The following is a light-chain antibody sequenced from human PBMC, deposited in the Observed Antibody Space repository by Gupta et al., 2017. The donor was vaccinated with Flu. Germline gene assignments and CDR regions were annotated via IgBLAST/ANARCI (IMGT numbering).Light chain of an antibody. J-gene: IGLJ3*02. CDR2: EVN. CDR3: SSYTTCIMLTKWV. CDR1: RIDVGGYNY. V-gene: IGLV2-14*01. Sequence: QSALSQPASVSGSPGPSITISCPRSRIDVGGYNYVSRYHQHPGKAPKLLIYEVNNRPSGGSNRFSGSKSGNTASLTISGLQAEDEADYYCSSYTTCIMLTKWVFGGGTKVTVL.